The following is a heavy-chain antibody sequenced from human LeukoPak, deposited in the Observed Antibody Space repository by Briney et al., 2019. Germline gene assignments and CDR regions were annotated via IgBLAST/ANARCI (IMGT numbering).Heavy chain of an antibody. D-gene: IGHD6-6*01. V-gene: IGHV5-10-1*01. CDR1: GYSFTSYW. J-gene: IGHJ4*02. CDR2: IDLSDSYT. Sequence: GESLKISCKGSGYSFTSYWISWVRQMPGKGLEWMGRIDLSDSYTNYSPSFQGHVTISADKSISTAYLQWSSLKASDTAMYYCASGAIGAAPLDWGQGTLVTVSS. CDR3: ASGAIGAAPLD.